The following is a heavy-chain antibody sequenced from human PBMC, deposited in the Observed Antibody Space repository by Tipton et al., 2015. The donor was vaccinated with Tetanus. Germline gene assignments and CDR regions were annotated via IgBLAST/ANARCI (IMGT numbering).Heavy chain of an antibody. V-gene: IGHV4-34*01. CDR1: GGSFSGYY. Sequence: GLVKPSETLSLTCAVYGGSFSGYYWSWIRQPPGKGLEWIGEINHSGSTNYNPSLKSRVPISVDTSKNQFSLKLSSVAAADTAVYYCARGPTARGPTYDSSGYYGYWGQGTLVTASS. CDR3: ARGPTARGPTYDSSGYYGY. J-gene: IGHJ4*02. D-gene: IGHD3-22*01. CDR2: INHSGST.